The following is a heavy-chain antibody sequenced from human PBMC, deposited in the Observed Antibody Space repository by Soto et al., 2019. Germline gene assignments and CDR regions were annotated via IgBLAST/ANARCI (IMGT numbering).Heavy chain of an antibody. Sequence: APVKVSRKASGYTFTSYGISWVRQAPGQGLEWMGWISAYNGNTNYAQKLQGRVTMTTDTSTSTAYMELRSLRSEDTAVYYCARVIGGWYYFDYWGQGTLVTVSS. D-gene: IGHD6-19*01. CDR1: GYTFTSYG. CDR3: ARVIGGWYYFDY. CDR2: ISAYNGNT. V-gene: IGHV1-18*01. J-gene: IGHJ4*02.